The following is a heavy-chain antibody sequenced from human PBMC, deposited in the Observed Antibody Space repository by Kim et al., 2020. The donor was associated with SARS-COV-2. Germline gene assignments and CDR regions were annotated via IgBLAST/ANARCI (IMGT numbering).Heavy chain of an antibody. V-gene: IGHV1-8*01. CDR3: ARGNIDIPATLTSGNWFDP. CDR2: MNPNRGYT. D-gene: IGHD6-13*01. Sequence: ASVKVSCKASGYTFTSYEINWVRQATGQGLEWMGWMNPNRGYTGYAQKFQGRVTMTRNTSITTAYMELSSLRSEDTAVYFCARGNIDIPATLTSGNWFDPWGQGTLVTVSS. CDR1: GYTFTSYE. J-gene: IGHJ5*02.